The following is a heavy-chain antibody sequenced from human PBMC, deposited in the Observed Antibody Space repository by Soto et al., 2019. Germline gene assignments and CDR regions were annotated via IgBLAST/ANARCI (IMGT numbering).Heavy chain of an antibody. D-gene: IGHD7-27*01. J-gene: IGHJ4*02. V-gene: IGHV4-59*13. CDR2: IYYTGST. CDR3: ARANWYSEF. Sequence: QVHLQESGXGXVKXSETLSXXCTVSGLSITNNYWSWIRQPPGKGLEWIGYIYYTGSTNYNPSLKSRVTMSVDTSKNQFSLNLASLTAADTAIYYCARANWYSEFWGQGTLVTVSS. CDR1: GLSITNNY.